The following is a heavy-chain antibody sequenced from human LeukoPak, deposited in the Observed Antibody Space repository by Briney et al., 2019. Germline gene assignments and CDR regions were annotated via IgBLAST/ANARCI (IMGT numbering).Heavy chain of an antibody. V-gene: IGHV3-7*03. CDR3: ARGPLIAAAGTW. Sequence: GGSLRLSCAASGFTFSSYWMSWVRQAPGEGLEWVAKINQDGTEKAYVDSVRGRFTISRDNAKNSLFLQVNSLRAEDTAVYYCARGPLIAAAGTWWGQGTLVTVSS. CDR1: GFTFSSYW. D-gene: IGHD6-13*01. J-gene: IGHJ4*02. CDR2: INQDGTEK.